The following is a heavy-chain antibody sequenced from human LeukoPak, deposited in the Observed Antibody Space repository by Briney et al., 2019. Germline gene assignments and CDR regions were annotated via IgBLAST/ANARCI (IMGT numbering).Heavy chain of an antibody. CDR3: ARETGRITIIVVAGAFDI. CDR1: GGSISSSNW. Sequence: SGTLSLTCAVSGGSISSSNWWSWFRQPPGKGLEWIGEIYHSGSTNYNPSLKSRVTISVDKSKNQFSLKLSSVTAADTAVYYCARETGRITIIVVAGAFDIWGQGTMVTVSS. J-gene: IGHJ3*02. CDR2: IYHSGST. D-gene: IGHD3-22*01. V-gene: IGHV4-4*02.